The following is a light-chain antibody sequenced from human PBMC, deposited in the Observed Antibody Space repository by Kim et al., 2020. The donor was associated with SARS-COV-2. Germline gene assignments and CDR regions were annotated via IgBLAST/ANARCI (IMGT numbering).Light chain of an antibody. CDR1: HSNIGSAA. J-gene: IGLJ2*01. CDR2: SNS. V-gene: IGLV1-44*01. CDR3: ATWDDSLTGPGI. Sequence: QKVTISCSGTHSNIGSAAVIWYQQLPGTAPKLVIYSNSLRPSGVPDRFSGSKSGTSASLAISRLQFENEAEYYCATWDDSLTGPGIFGGGTQLTVL.